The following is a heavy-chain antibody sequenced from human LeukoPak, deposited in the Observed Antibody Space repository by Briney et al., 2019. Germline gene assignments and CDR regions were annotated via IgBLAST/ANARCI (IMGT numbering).Heavy chain of an antibody. CDR1: GGSISSYY. CDR3: ARGLRRMYYDILTGYYD. J-gene: IGHJ4*02. V-gene: IGHV4-59*12. CDR2: IYYSGST. D-gene: IGHD3-9*01. Sequence: SETLSLTCTVSGGSISSYYWSWIRQPPGKGLEWIGSIYYSGSTNYKSSLKSRVTISVDTSKNQFSLKLSSVTAADTAVYYCARGLRRMYYDILTGYYDWGQGTLVTVSS.